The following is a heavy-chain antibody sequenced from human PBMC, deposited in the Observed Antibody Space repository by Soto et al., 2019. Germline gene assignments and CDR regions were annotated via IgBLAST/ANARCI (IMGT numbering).Heavy chain of an antibody. CDR3: AKDTGGSSQFTFDY. V-gene: IGHV3-43*01. D-gene: IGHD1-26*01. Sequence: GGSLRLSCAASGFTFDDYTMHWVRQAPGKGLEWVSLISWDGGSTYYADSVKGRFTISRDNSKNSLYLQMNSLRTEDTALYYCAKDTGGSSQFTFDYWGQGTLVTVSS. CDR1: GFTFDDYT. J-gene: IGHJ4*02. CDR2: ISWDGGST.